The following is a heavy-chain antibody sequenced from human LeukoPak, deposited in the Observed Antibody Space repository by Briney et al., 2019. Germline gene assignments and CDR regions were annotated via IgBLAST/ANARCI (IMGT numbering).Heavy chain of an antibody. CDR2: IYNSGST. Sequence: SETLSLTCTVSGGSISSYYWSWIRQPPGKGLEWVGYIYNSGSTNYNPSLKSRVTISLDTSKNQFSLKLSSVTAADTAVYYCARGVVAAAGRTFDFWGQGTLVTVSS. V-gene: IGHV4-59*01. CDR3: ARGVVAAAGRTFDF. D-gene: IGHD6-13*01. J-gene: IGHJ4*02. CDR1: GGSISSYY.